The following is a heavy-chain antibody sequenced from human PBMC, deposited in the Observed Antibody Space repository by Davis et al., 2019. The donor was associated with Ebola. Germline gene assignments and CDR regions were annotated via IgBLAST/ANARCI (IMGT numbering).Heavy chain of an antibody. CDR1: HGSISGYY. D-gene: IGHD2-21*01. J-gene: IGHJ6*02. Sequence: PSETLSLTCAVYHGSISGYYWSWIRQPPGKGLQWIGEITESGSTNYNPSLKSPVTISLDTSKNQFSLRVSSVTAADTAVYYCARVIPGDYYYGMDVWGQGTTVTVSS. V-gene: IGHV4-34*01. CDR3: ARVIPGDYYYGMDV. CDR2: ITESGST.